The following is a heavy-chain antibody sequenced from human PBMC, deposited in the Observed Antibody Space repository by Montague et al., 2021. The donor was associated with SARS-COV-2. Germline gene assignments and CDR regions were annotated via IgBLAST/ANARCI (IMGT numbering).Heavy chain of an antibody. J-gene: IGHJ6*02. CDR3: ARVGRQQLVRLSGMDV. Sequence: SETLSLTCTVFGGPISSSSYYWGWIRQPPGKGLEWIGSIYYSGSTYYDPSLKSRVTISVDTSKNQFSLKLSSVTAADTAVYYCARVGRQQLVRLSGMDVWGQGTTVTVSS. D-gene: IGHD6-13*01. CDR2: IYYSGST. CDR1: GGPISSSSYY. V-gene: IGHV4-39*07.